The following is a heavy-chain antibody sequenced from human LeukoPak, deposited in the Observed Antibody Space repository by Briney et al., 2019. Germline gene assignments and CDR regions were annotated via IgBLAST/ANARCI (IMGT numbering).Heavy chain of an antibody. Sequence: GGSLRLSCAPSGFTFGRHGMHWVRQAPGKGLEWVAIISNDGSRKYYAHSVEGRFTISRDNSKNTLYLQMDSLRAEDTAVYYCARDRAWNYFDYWGQGTLVTVSS. CDR1: GFTFGRHG. J-gene: IGHJ4*02. CDR2: ISNDGSRK. V-gene: IGHV3-30*03. CDR3: ARDRAWNYFDY. D-gene: IGHD3-3*01.